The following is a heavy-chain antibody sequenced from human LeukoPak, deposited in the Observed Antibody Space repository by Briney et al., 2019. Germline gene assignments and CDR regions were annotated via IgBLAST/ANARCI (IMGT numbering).Heavy chain of an antibody. Sequence: PGGSLRLSCAASGFTFSNYDMGWVRQAPGEGLEWVSSISGSGSSTYYADSVKGRFTISRDNPKNAQYLQMSSLRAEDTAVYYCAKAIAATGQWWIFDYWGQGTLVTVSS. D-gene: IGHD6-13*01. CDR1: GFTFSNYD. J-gene: IGHJ4*02. CDR2: ISGSGSST. CDR3: AKAIAATGQWWIFDY. V-gene: IGHV3-23*01.